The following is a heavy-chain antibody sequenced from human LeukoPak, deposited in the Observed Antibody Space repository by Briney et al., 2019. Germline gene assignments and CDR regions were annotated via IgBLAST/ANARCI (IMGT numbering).Heavy chain of an antibody. CDR2: ISGSGGST. J-gene: IGHJ4*02. CDR3: AKDPRRLWFGELNSYFDY. Sequence: GGSLRLSSAASGFTFSSYAMSWVRQAPGKGLEWVSAISGSGGSTYYADSVKGRFTISRDNSKNTLYLQMNSLRAEDTAVYYCAKDPRRLWFGELNSYFDYWGQGTLVTVSS. D-gene: IGHD3-10*01. CDR1: GFTFSSYA. V-gene: IGHV3-23*01.